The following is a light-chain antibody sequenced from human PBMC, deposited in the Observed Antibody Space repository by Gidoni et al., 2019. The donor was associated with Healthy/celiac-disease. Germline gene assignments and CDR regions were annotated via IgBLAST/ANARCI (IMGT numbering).Light chain of an antibody. J-gene: IGKJ4*01. CDR2: AAS. Sequence: DIQMTQSPSSLSASVGDRVTITCRASQSISSYLNWYQQKPGKAPKLLIYAASSLQSGVPSRFSGSGSGPDFTLTISSLQPEDFATYYCQQSYSTPPVTFGGGTKVEIK. V-gene: IGKV1-39*01. CDR3: QQSYSTPPVT. CDR1: QSISSY.